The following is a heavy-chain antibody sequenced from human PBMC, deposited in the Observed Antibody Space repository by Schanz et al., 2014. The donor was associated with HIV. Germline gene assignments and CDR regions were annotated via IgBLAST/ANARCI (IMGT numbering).Heavy chain of an antibody. D-gene: IGHD1-26*01. CDR3: AKGGYTGHYYYGLDV. CDR2: ISGSGDST. Sequence: EVQLLESGGRLVQPGGSLRLSCAGSGFTFSSYAKSWVRQAPGKGLEWVSAISGSGDSTYYTDSVKGRFTISRDNSKNTLYLQMNSLRVEDTAVYYGAKGGYTGHYYYGLDVWGQGTTVTVSS. CDR1: GFTFSSYA. J-gene: IGHJ6*02. V-gene: IGHV3-23*01.